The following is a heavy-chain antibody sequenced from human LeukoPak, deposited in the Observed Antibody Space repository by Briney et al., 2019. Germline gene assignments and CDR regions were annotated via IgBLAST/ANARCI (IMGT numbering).Heavy chain of an antibody. J-gene: IGHJ5*02. CDR2: IIPIFGTA. Sequence: SVKVSCKASGGTFSSYAISWVRQAPGQGLEWMGGIIPIFGTANYAQKFQGRVTITADKSTSTAYMELSSLRSEDTAVYYCARDLVAGTGNWFDPWGQGTLVTVSS. V-gene: IGHV1-69*06. CDR3: ARDLVAGTGNWFDP. D-gene: IGHD6-19*01. CDR1: GGTFSSYA.